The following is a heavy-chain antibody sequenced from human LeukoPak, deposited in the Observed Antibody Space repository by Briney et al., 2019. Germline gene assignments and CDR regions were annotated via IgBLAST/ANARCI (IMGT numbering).Heavy chain of an antibody. CDR3: AKRIQSAMAMGY. J-gene: IGHJ4*02. CDR1: GFTFSSYA. CDR2: ISGSGGST. Sequence: GGSLRLSCAASGFTFSSYAMSWVRQAPGKGLEWVSAISGSGGSTYYADSVRSRFTISRDNSKNTLYLQMNSLRAEDTAVYYCAKRIQSAMAMGYWGQGTLVTVSS. V-gene: IGHV3-23*01. D-gene: IGHD5-18*01.